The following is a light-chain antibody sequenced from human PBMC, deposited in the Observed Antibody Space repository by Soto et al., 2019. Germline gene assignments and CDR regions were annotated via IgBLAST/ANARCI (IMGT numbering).Light chain of an antibody. CDR3: QKYYNAPRT. Sequence: DIQMTQSPSSLSASVGDRVPITCRASQDIANYLAWYQQKPGKVPQLLIYAAITLQSGVPSRFSGSGSGTDFTLTISSLQPEDVANYYCQKYYNAPRTFGQGTKVE. CDR2: AAI. J-gene: IGKJ1*01. V-gene: IGKV1-27*01. CDR1: QDIANY.